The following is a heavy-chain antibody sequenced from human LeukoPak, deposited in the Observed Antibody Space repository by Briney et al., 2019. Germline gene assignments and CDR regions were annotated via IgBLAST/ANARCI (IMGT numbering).Heavy chain of an antibody. CDR2: IKSKTDRCTT. CDR1: GFTFSNAW. V-gene: IGHV3-15*01. Sequence: PGGSLRLSCATSGFTFSNAWMSWVRQAPGKGLQWVGRIKSKTDRCTTDYAARVKDRLTISRDDSKKTVYLQMNSLKTEDTAVYYCTTLLGPYYDILTGFYKYSFDYWGQGTLVTVSS. CDR3: TTLLGPYYDILTGFYKYSFDY. D-gene: IGHD3-9*01. J-gene: IGHJ4*02.